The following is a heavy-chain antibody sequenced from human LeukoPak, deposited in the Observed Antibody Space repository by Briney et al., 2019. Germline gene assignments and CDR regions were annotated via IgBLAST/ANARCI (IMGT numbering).Heavy chain of an antibody. CDR1: GFTFSSYS. Sequence: NPGGSLRLSCAASGFTFSSYSMNWVRQAPGKGLEWVSSISSSSSYIYYADSVKGRFTISRDNAKNSLYLQMNSLRAEDTAVYYCARGSAAGYSSGWGPWYYYYYGMDVWGQGTTVTVSS. J-gene: IGHJ6*02. CDR3: ARGSAAGYSSGWGPWYYYYYGMDV. V-gene: IGHV3-21*01. D-gene: IGHD6-19*01. CDR2: ISSSSSYI.